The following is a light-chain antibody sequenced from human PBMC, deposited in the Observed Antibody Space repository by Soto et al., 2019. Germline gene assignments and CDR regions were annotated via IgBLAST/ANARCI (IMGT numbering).Light chain of an antibody. CDR2: EVS. CDR1: SSDVGGYNY. V-gene: IGLV2-14*01. J-gene: IGLJ1*01. CDR3: SSYRSSSLYV. Sequence: QSVLTQPASVSGSPGQSITISCTGTSSDVGGYNYVSWYQQRPGKAPQLMIYEVSNRPSGVSNRFSGSKSGNTASLTISGLQTEDEADYYCSSYRSSSLYVFGSGTKGTVL.